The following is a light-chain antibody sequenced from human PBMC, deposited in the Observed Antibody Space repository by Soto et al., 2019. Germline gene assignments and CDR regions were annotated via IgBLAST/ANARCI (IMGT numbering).Light chain of an antibody. V-gene: IGKV3-11*01. J-gene: IGKJ4*01. CDR3: QQHSNWPLT. CDR2: DAS. Sequence: QSPSTLSLSPLERATLSCRASQSVSSNLAWYQQNPGQAPRLLIFDASSRAAGIPARFSGSGSGTDFTLTISSLDPEDFAVYYCQQHSNWPLTFGGGTKVDIK. CDR1: QSVSSN.